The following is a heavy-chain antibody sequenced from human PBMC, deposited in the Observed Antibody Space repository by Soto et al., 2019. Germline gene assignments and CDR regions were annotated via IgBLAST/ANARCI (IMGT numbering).Heavy chain of an antibody. J-gene: IGHJ5*02. D-gene: IGHD3-10*01. Sequence: PGGSLRLSCAASGVAFSTFDIHWVRQAPGKGLEWVSGIGTLSDTFYAASVQGRFTISRQNAKNSVYLQMNSLRAGDTAFYYCARGRSFSYDSTPPPMFDPWGQGTLVTVSS. CDR2: IGTLSDT. CDR1: GVAFSTFD. V-gene: IGHV3-13*01. CDR3: ARGRSFSYDSTPPPMFDP.